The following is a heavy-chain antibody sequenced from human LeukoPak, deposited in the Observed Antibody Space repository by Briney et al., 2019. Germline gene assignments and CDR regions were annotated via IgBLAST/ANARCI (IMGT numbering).Heavy chain of an antibody. D-gene: IGHD6-13*01. CDR2: INPNSGGT. CDR3: ARSSIAAAGTDAFDI. CDR1: GYTFTGYY. V-gene: IGHV1-2*04. J-gene: IGHJ3*02. Sequence: RASVKVSCKASGYTFTGYYMHWVRQAPGQGLEWMGWINPNSGGTNYAQKFQGWVTMTRDTSISTAYMELSRLRSDDTAVYYCARSSIAAAGTDAFDIWGQGTMVTVSS.